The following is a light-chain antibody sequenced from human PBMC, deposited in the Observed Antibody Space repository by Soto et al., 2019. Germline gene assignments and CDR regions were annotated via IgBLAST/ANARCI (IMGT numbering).Light chain of an antibody. Sequence: SYVLTQPPSVSVAPGQTATITCGGDNIGSKSVHWYQQKAGQAPVLVVHDDSDRPSGIPERFSGSNSGNAATLTISRVEAGDEADYYCQVWHSSTDQYVFGVGTKLTVL. CDR2: DDS. V-gene: IGLV3-21*02. CDR3: QVWHSSTDQYV. CDR1: NIGSKS. J-gene: IGLJ1*01.